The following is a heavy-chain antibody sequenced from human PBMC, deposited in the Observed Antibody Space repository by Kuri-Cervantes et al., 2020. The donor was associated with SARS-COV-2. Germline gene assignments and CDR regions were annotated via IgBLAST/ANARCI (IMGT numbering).Heavy chain of an antibody. D-gene: IGHD3-10*01. CDR1: GFSLTNYA. J-gene: IGHJ6*03. Sequence: GGSLRLSCGASGFSLTNYAIHWVRQAPGKGLEWVSVIWYDGKNEYYAGSVKGRFNISRDASKNTVSLHMSSLRAEDTAMYYCATGAANSYMDVWGRGTTVTVSS. CDR2: IWYDGKNE. V-gene: IGHV3-33*08. CDR3: ATGAANSYMDV.